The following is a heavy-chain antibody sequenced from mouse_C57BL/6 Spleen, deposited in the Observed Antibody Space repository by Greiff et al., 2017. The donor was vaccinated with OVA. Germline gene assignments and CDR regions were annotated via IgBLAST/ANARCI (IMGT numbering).Heavy chain of an antibody. CDR1: GYAFSSSW. D-gene: IGHD2-14*01. V-gene: IGHV1-82*01. Sequence: LVESGPELVKPGASVKISCKASGYAFSSSWMNWVKQRPGKGLEWIGRIYPGDGDTNYNGKFKGKATLTADKSSSTAYMQLSSLTSEDSAVYFCARSYRGYYFDCWGQGTTLTVSS. CDR2: IYPGDGDT. J-gene: IGHJ2*01. CDR3: ARSYRGYYFDC.